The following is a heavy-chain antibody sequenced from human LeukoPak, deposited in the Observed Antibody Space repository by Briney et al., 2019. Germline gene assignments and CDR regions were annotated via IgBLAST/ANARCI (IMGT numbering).Heavy chain of an antibody. J-gene: IGHJ5*02. CDR3: ASEVDNNWFDP. CDR1: GGSISNYY. D-gene: IGHD5-12*01. Sequence: SETLSLTYTVSGGSISNYYWSWIRQPPGKGLEWIGYIYYSGSTNYNPSLKSRVTISVDTSKNQFSLKLSSVTAADTAVYYCASEVDNNWFDPWGQGTLVTVSS. CDR2: IYYSGST. V-gene: IGHV4-59*08.